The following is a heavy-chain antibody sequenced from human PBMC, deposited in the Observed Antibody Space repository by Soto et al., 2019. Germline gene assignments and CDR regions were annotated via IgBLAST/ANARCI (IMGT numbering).Heavy chain of an antibody. CDR3: ARPGDLSDYYYYGMDV. J-gene: IGHJ6*02. Sequence: GASVKLSCKASGDTFTSYYMHWVRQAPGQGLEWMGIINPSGGSTSYAQKFQGRVIMTRDTSTSTVYMELSSLRSEDTAVYYCARPGDLSDYYYYGMDVWGQGTTVTVSS. CDR1: GDTFTSYY. CDR2: INPSGGST. V-gene: IGHV1-46*01. D-gene: IGHD3-10*01.